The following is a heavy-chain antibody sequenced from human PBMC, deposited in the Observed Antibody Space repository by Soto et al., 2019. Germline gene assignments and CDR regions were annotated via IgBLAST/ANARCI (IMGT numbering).Heavy chain of an antibody. D-gene: IGHD6-6*01. V-gene: IGHV5-10-1*01. CDR1: GYSFTSYW. Sequence: PGESLKISCKGSGYSFTSYWISWVRQMPGKGLEWMGRIDPSDSYTNYSPSFRGHVTISADKSISTAYLQWSSLKASDTAMYYCARSLAARRPDYYGMDVWGQGTTVTVSS. J-gene: IGHJ6*02. CDR3: ARSLAARRPDYYGMDV. CDR2: IDPSDSYT.